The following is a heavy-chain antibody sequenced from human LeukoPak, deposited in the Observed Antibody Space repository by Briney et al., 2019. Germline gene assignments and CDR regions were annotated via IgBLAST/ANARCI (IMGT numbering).Heavy chain of an antibody. V-gene: IGHV3-23*01. CDR3: AKRSGYTAGWFFDL. Sequence: PGESLRLSCAASGFSFSSYAMSWVRQAPGKGLEWVSSISGSGDNTYYAESVKGRFTISRDNSKNTLFLQMNSLRAEDTAVFYCAKRSGYTAGWFFDLWGQGTLVTVSS. CDR2: ISGSGDNT. D-gene: IGHD5-12*01. J-gene: IGHJ4*02. CDR1: GFSFSSYA.